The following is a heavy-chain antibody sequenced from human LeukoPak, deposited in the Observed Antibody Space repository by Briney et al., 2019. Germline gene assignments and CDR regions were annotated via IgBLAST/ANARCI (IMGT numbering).Heavy chain of an antibody. Sequence: GESLKVSCKDSGYSFTNYWIAWVRQMPGKGLEWMGIIYPGDFDTRYSPSFQGQVTISVDKSISTAYLQWSSLKASDTAMYYCARLNQEGSSYYGMDVWGQGTSVTVSS. V-gene: IGHV5-51*01. CDR3: ARLNQEGSSYYGMDV. CDR1: GYSFTNYW. J-gene: IGHJ6*02. CDR2: IYPGDFDT.